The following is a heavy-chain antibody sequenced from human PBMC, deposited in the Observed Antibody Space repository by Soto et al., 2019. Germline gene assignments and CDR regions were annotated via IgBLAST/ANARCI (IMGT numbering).Heavy chain of an antibody. V-gene: IGHV3-30*03. D-gene: IGHD2-2*01. CDR3: AIEGLLGVVVPAAPGYY. CDR2: ISYDGSNK. Sequence: GGSLRLSCAASGFTFSSYGMHWVRQAPGKGLERVAVISYDGSNKYYADSVKGRFTISRDNSKNTLYLQMNSLRAEDTAVYFCAIEGLLGVVVPAAPGYYWGQGTLVTVSS. CDR1: GFTFSSYG. J-gene: IGHJ4*02.